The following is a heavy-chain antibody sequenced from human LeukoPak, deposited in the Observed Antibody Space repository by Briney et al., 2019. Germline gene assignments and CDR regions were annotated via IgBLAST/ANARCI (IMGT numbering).Heavy chain of an antibody. CDR3: ALAEPAAPFDY. D-gene: IGHD2-2*01. J-gene: IGHJ4*02. V-gene: IGHV3-48*01. CDR1: GFTFSSNS. CDR2: ISRSSNTI. Sequence: GGSLRLSCAASGFTFSSNSMNWVRQAPGKGLEWVSYISRSSNTIYYADSVKGRFTLSRDNAKNSLYLQMNSLRVEDTAVYYCALAEPAAPFDYWGQGTLVTGSS.